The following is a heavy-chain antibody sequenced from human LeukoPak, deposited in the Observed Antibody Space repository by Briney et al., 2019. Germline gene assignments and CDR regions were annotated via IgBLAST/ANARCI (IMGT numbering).Heavy chain of an antibody. J-gene: IGHJ4*02. Sequence: SETLSLTCTVSGGSISSSSYYWGWIRQPPGKGLGWIGSIYYSGSTYYNPSLKSRVTISVDTSKNQFSLKLSSVTAADTAVYYCARLRGYCSGGSCYHYFDYWGQGTLVTVSS. CDR3: ARLRGYCSGGSCYHYFDY. V-gene: IGHV4-39*01. CDR1: GGSISSSSYY. CDR2: IYYSGST. D-gene: IGHD2-15*01.